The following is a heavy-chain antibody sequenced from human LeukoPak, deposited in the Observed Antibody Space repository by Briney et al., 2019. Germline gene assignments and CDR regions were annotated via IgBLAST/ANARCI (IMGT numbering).Heavy chain of an antibody. J-gene: IGHJ4*02. D-gene: IGHD6-13*01. Sequence: GGSLRLSCAASGFTFSSYAMSWVRQAPGKGLEWVSAISGSGGSTYYADSVQGRFTISRDNSKNTLYLQMNSLRAEDTAVYYCSLRWYRPDGIYWGKGPLVTVSS. CDR3: SLRWYRPDGIY. CDR2: ISGSGGST. CDR1: GFTFSSYA. V-gene: IGHV3-23*01.